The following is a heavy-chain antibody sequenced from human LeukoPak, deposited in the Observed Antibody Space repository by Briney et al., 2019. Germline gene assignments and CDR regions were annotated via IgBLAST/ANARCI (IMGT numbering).Heavy chain of an antibody. D-gene: IGHD5-18*01. Sequence: SETLSLTCVVYGGSFSGYHWSWIRQPPGKGLEWIGEINHSGSTNYNPSLKSRVTISVDTSKNQFSLKLSSVTAADTTVYYCARLVGGYSYRNWGQGTLVTVSS. J-gene: IGHJ4*02. CDR1: GGSFSGYH. CDR2: INHSGST. CDR3: ARLVGGYSYRN. V-gene: IGHV4-34*01.